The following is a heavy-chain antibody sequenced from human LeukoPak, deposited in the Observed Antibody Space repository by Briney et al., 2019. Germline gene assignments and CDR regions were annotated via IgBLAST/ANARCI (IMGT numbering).Heavy chain of an antibody. D-gene: IGHD4-23*01. Sequence: ASVKVSCKASGYTLTDYYIQWVRQAPGQGLEWMGWINPDSGGTKYAQKFQGWVTMTRDTSISTAYMELSRLRSDDTAAYYCAREYYGGSITLLGYWGQGTLVTVSS. V-gene: IGHV1-2*04. CDR1: GYTLTDYY. CDR2: INPDSGGT. CDR3: AREYYGGSITLLGY. J-gene: IGHJ4*02.